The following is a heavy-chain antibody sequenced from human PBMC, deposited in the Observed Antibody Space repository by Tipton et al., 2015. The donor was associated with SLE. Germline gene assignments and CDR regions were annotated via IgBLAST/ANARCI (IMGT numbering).Heavy chain of an antibody. CDR1: GYSFTNYW. J-gene: IGHJ3*02. V-gene: IGHV5-51*03. CDR3: ARLRNIAFLKYNDAFDI. D-gene: IGHD3-3*02. CDR2: IHPGESET. Sequence: QLVQSGAAVKKPGESLKMSCKTSGYSFTNYWIGWVRQMPGQGLEYVGIIHPGESETRYSPSFQGQVTISADKSISTAYLQWVSLKASDTAIYYCARLRNIAFLKYNDAFDIWGQGTMLTVSA.